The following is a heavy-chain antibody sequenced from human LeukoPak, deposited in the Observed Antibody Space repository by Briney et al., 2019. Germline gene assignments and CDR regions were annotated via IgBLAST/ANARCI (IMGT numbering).Heavy chain of an antibody. D-gene: IGHD3-10*01. CDR3: AKPGRRGAPTHFDY. Sequence: GGSLRLSCAASGFTFSSYGMHWVRQAPGKGLEWVAVISYDGSNKYCADSVKGRFTISRDNSKNTLYLQMNSLRAEDTAVYYCAKPGRRGAPTHFDYWGQGTLVTVSS. CDR1: GFTFSSYG. V-gene: IGHV3-30*18. J-gene: IGHJ4*02. CDR2: ISYDGSNK.